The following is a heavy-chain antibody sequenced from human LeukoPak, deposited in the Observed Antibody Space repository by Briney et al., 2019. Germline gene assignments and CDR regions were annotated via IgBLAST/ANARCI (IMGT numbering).Heavy chain of an antibody. J-gene: IGHJ4*02. CDR3: ASYSYYYDSSGYFDY. V-gene: IGHV4-59*02. D-gene: IGHD3-22*01. Sequence: PSETLSLTCSISGGSVSSYYWNWIRQSPGKGLEWIGFVYSGGSSNYNPSLKSRVTISVDTSKNQFSLKLSSVTAADTAVYYCASYSYYYDSSGYFDYWGQGTLVTVSS. CDR1: GGSVSSYY. CDR2: VYSGGSS.